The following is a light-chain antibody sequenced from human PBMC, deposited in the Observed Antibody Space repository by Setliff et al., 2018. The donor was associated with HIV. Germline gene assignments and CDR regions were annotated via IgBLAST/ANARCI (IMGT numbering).Light chain of an antibody. V-gene: IGKV4-1*01. J-gene: IGKJ4*02. CDR3: QQYYSTPPT. Sequence: DIVMSQSPDSVAVSLGERATINCKSSQSVLYRSNNKTYLAGYQQKPGQSPKLLIYWASTREPGVPDRFSGSGSATDLTLTINSLQAEDVAVYYCQQYYSTPPTFGGGTKVDIK. CDR2: WAS. CDR1: QSVLYRSNNKTY.